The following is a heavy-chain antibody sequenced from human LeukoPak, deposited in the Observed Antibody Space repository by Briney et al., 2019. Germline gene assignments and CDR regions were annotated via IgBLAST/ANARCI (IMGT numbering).Heavy chain of an antibody. CDR1: GGSISSGSYY. V-gene: IGHV4-61*02. CDR2: IYTSGST. Sequence: SETLSLTCTVSGGSISSGSYYWSWIRQPAGKGLEWIGRIYTSGSTNYNPSLKSRVTISVDTSKNQFSLKLSSVTAADTAVYYCARRYCSSTSCPPTWIDYWGQGTLVTVSS. CDR3: ARRYCSSTSCPPTWIDY. J-gene: IGHJ4*02. D-gene: IGHD2-2*01.